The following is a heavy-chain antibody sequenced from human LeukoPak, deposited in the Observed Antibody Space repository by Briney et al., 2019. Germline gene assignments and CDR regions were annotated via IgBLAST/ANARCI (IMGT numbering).Heavy chain of an antibody. CDR3: ARRAYSYGRGVFDY. Sequence: ASVKVSCKASGYTFTGYYMHWVRQAPGQGLEWMGWINPNSGGTNYAQKFQGRVTMTRDTSISTAYMELSRLRSDDTAVYYCARRAYSYGRGVFDYWGQGTLVTVSS. D-gene: IGHD5-18*01. CDR1: GYTFTGYY. CDR2: INPNSGGT. J-gene: IGHJ4*02. V-gene: IGHV1-2*02.